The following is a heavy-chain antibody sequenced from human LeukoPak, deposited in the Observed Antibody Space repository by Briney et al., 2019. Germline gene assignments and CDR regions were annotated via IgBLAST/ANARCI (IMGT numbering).Heavy chain of an antibody. V-gene: IGHV3-30*02. J-gene: IGHJ4*02. CDR3: AKDQVPYYSWERFDY. D-gene: IGHD4-11*01. Sequence: PGGSLRLSCAASGFTFSSYGMHWVRQAPGKGLEWVAFIRYDGSNKYYADSVKGRFTISRDNSKNTLYLQMNSLRAEDTAVYYCAKDQVPYYSWERFDYWGQGTLVTVSS. CDR1: GFTFSSYG. CDR2: IRYDGSNK.